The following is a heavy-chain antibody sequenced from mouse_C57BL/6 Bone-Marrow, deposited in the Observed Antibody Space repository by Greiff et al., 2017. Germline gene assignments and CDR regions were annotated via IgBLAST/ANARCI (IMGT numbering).Heavy chain of an antibody. CDR3: AKFYDGYSSWFAY. V-gene: IGHV2-5*01. J-gene: IGHJ3*01. Sequence: VQLKESGPGLVQPSQSLSITCTVSGFSLTSYGVHWVRQSPGQGLEWLGVIWRGGSTDYNAAFMSRLSITKDNSKSQVFFQMNSLQADDTAIYYCAKFYDGYSSWFAYWGQGTLVTVSA. CDR1: GFSLTSYG. CDR2: IWRGGST. D-gene: IGHD2-3*01.